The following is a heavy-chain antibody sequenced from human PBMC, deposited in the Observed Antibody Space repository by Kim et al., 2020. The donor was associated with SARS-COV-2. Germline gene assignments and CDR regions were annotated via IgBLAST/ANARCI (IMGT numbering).Heavy chain of an antibody. V-gene: IGHV3-53*04. CDR1: GFTVSSNY. Sequence: GGSLRLSCAASGFTVSSNYMSWVRQAPGKGLEWVSVIYSGGSTYYADSVKGRFTISRHNSKNTLYLQMNSLRAEDTAVYYCARDRRVVVPAATPYYYYYGMDVWGQGTTVTVSS. CDR3: ARDRRVVVPAATPYYYYYGMDV. J-gene: IGHJ6*02. CDR2: IYSGGST. D-gene: IGHD2-2*01.